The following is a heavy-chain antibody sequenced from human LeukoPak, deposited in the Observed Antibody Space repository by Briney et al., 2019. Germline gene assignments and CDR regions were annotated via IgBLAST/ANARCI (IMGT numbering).Heavy chain of an antibody. Sequence: PGGSLRLSCAASGFSFSINAMTWVRQAPGNGLEWVSAISGSGDNTFYADSVKGRFTISRGNSKNTLYLQMNSLRAEDTAVYYCAKAGGGSCYGSLDYWGQGTLVTVSS. V-gene: IGHV3-23*01. CDR1: GFSFSINA. J-gene: IGHJ4*02. CDR2: ISGSGDNT. D-gene: IGHD2-15*01. CDR3: AKAGGGSCYGSLDY.